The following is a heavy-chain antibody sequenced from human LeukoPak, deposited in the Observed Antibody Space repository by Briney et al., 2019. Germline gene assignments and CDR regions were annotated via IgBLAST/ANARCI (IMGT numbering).Heavy chain of an antibody. D-gene: IGHD6-6*01. CDR2: INPNSGGT. J-gene: IGHJ3*02. CDR3: ARESLEYSSSSDAFDI. CDR1: GYTCTGYY. V-gene: IGHV1-2*02. Sequence: ASVRVSCKASGYTCTGYYMHWVRQAPGQGLEWMGWINPNSGGTNYAQKFQGRVTMTRDTSISTAYMELSRLRSDDTAVYYCARESLEYSSSSDAFDIWGQGTMVTVSS.